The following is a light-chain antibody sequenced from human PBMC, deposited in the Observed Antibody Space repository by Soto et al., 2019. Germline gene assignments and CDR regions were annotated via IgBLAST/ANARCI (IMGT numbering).Light chain of an antibody. Sequence: QSALTQPASVSGSPGQSITISCTGTSSDVGGYNYVSWYQQHPGKAPKLMIYEVSNRPSGVSNRFSGSKSGNTASLTISGLQAEDEADYYCSSYTSSSTPYWVFGGGTHLTVL. V-gene: IGLV2-14*01. CDR3: SSYTSSSTPYWV. CDR2: EVS. CDR1: SSDVGGYNY. J-gene: IGLJ3*02.